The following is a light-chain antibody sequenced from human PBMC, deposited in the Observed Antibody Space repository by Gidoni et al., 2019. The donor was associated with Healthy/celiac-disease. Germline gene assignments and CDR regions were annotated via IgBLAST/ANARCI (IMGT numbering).Light chain of an antibody. V-gene: IGKV3-15*01. CDR3: QQYDNWPKT. CDR2: GAS. CDR1: QSVSSN. Sequence: EIVMTQSPAALAVSPGERDTLSCRASQSVSSNLSWYQQKPGQAPRLLIYGASTRATGIPARFSGSRSGTEFTLTISSLQSEDFAVYYCQQYDNWPKTFGAGTKVDIK. J-gene: IGKJ3*01.